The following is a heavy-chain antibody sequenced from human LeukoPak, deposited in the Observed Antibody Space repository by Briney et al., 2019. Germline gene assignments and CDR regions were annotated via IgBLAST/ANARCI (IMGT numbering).Heavy chain of an antibody. V-gene: IGHV3-33*01. D-gene: IGHD3-10*01. CDR3: ARDRGKDYFDY. CDR2: LYYYGTLQ. J-gene: IGHJ4*02. CDR1: GLTLRYHV. Sequence: GGPLRHSCGASGLTLRYHVVQWVPQAPDKALEWVALLYYYGTLQKYVASVKGRFTISRDNSKNTLSLQTNSLRAHDTAVYYCARDRGKDYFDYWGQGTLVTVSS.